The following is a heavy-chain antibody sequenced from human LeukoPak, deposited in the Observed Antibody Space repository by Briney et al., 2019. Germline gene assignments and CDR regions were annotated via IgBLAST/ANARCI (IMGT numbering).Heavy chain of an antibody. Sequence: ASVKVSCKTPGYTFTGYYLHWVRQAPGQGLDWMGWITPNSGRSNYAQTFQGRVTMTRDTSISTAYMELSRLRSDDTAVYYCARAYDYVLPHFDYWGQGTLVTVSS. V-gene: IGHV1-2*02. J-gene: IGHJ4*02. CDR1: GYTFTGYY. D-gene: IGHD3-16*01. CDR3: ARAYDYVLPHFDY. CDR2: ITPNSGRS.